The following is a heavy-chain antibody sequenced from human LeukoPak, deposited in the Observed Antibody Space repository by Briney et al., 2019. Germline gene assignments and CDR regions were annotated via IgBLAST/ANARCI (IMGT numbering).Heavy chain of an antibody. V-gene: IGHV3-30*02. Sequence: GGSLRLSCAASGFTFSSYGMHWVRQAPGKGLEWVAFIRYDGSNKYYADSVKGRFTISRDDSKNTLYLQMNSLRAEDTAVYYCARDWFHAIDYWGQGTLVTVSS. D-gene: IGHD2/OR15-2a*01. CDR2: IRYDGSNK. J-gene: IGHJ4*02. CDR3: ARDWFHAIDY. CDR1: GFTFSSYG.